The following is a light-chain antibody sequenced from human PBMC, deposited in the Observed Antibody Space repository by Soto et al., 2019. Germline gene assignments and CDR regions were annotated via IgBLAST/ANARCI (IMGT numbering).Light chain of an antibody. CDR3: LQDYSFPWT. V-gene: IGKV1-6*01. CDR2: AAS. CDR1: QDIRND. Sequence: AFQMTQSPSSLSASEGDRVTITSRASQDIRNDLGWYQQKPGKAPRLLIYAASILQSGVPSRFSGSGSGTDFTLTISSLQPEDFATYYCLQDYSFPWTFGQGTKVDIK. J-gene: IGKJ1*01.